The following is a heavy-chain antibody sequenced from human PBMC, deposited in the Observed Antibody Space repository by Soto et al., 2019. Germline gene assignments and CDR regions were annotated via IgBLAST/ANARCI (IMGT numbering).Heavy chain of an antibody. CDR2: IHVSVRT. V-gene: IGHV4-61*01. Sequence: PAETLSLTCTVSGGSVSSGSYPWTWIRQAQGKGLEWIGYIHVSVRTNDNPSLKGRVTMSIDTSKNQSSLKLSSVTEADTAVYYCSRDGHGMDVWGQGTKVTVSS. CDR3: SRDGHGMDV. J-gene: IGHJ6*02. CDR1: GGSVSSGSYP.